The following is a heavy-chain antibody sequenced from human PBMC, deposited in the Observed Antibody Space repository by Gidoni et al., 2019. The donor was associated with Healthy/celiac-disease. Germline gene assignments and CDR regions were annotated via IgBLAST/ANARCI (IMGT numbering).Heavy chain of an antibody. V-gene: IGHV4-61*02. CDR2: IYTSGST. J-gene: IGHJ4*02. CDR3: AREPEWGGWSFDY. Sequence: QVQLQESGPGLVKPSQTLSLTCTVSGGSISSGSYYWRWIRQPAGKGLEWIGRIYTSGSTNYNPSLKSRVTISVDTSKNQFSLKLSSVTAADTAVYYCAREPEWGGWSFDYWGQGTLVTVSS. CDR1: GGSISSGSYY. D-gene: IGHD3-3*01.